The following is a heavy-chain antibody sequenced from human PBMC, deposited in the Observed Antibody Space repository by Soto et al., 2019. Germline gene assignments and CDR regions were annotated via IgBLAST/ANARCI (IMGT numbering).Heavy chain of an antibody. J-gene: IGHJ6*02. Sequence: QVQLVQSGAEVKKPGASVKVSCKASGYSFTTYGIAWVRQAPGQGLEWMGWISTYNGDTDYAQNLQGRVIMTTDTSXATADMELRSLRSDDTAVYYCAREGSRPYYYYGMDVWGQGTTVSVSS. CDR2: ISTYNGDT. V-gene: IGHV1-18*01. CDR1: GYSFTTYG. D-gene: IGHD2-15*01. CDR3: AREGSRPYYYYGMDV.